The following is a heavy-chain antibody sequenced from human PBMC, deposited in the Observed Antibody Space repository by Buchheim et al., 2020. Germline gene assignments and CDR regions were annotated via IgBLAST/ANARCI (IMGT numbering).Heavy chain of an antibody. J-gene: IGHJ5*02. Sequence: EVQLVESGGGLVQPGGSLRLSCAASGFTFSSYWMSWVRQAPGKGLEWVANIKQDGSEKYYVDSVKGRFTISRDKAKNSLYLQMNSLRAEDTAVYYCARDNRGVRGVRANWFDPWGQGTL. CDR2: IKQDGSEK. CDR3: ARDNRGVRGVRANWFDP. V-gene: IGHV3-7*01. CDR1: GFTFSSYW. D-gene: IGHD3-10*01.